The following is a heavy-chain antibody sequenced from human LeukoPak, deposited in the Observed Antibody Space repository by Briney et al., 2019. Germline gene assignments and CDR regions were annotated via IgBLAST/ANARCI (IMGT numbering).Heavy chain of an antibody. V-gene: IGHV4-59*08. CDR3: ARHRGAAARFS. CDR2: IYYSGST. J-gene: IGHJ4*02. D-gene: IGHD6-13*01. CDR1: GGSISSYY. Sequence: PSETLSRTCTVSGGSISSYYWGWIRQPPGKGLEWIGYIYYSGSTNYNPSLKSRVTISVDTSKNQFSLKLRSVTAADTAVYYCARHRGAAARFSWGQGTLVTVSS.